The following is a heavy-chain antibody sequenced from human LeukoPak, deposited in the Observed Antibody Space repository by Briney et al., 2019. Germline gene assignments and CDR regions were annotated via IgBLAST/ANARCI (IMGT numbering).Heavy chain of an antibody. CDR3: ATKWFGEVPFDY. V-gene: IGHV3-21*01. CDR1: GFTFSSYS. Sequence: GGSLRLSCAASGFTFSSYSMNWVRQAPGKGLEWVSSISSSSSYIYYADSVKGRFTISGDNAKNSLYLQMNSLRAEDTAVYYCATKWFGEVPFDYWGQGTLVTVSS. D-gene: IGHD3-10*01. CDR2: ISSSSSYI. J-gene: IGHJ4*02.